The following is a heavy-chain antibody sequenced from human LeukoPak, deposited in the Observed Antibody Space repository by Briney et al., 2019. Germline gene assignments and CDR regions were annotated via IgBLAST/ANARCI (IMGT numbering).Heavy chain of an antibody. CDR3: ATRGYSSGWYQYYFDY. J-gene: IGHJ4*02. V-gene: IGHV3-23*01. Sequence: GGSLRLSCAASGFTFSSHAMSWVRQAPGKGLERVSGISSNGGSTDYADSVKGRFTISRDNSKNTLYLQMNSLRAEDAAVYYCATRGYSSGWYQYYFDYWGQGTLVTVSS. CDR1: GFTFSSHA. CDR2: ISSNGGST. D-gene: IGHD6-19*01.